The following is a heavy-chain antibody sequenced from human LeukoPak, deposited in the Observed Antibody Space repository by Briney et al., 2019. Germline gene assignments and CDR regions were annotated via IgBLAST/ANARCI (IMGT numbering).Heavy chain of an antibody. CDR1: GFTFGAYT. J-gene: IGHJ4*02. D-gene: IGHD2-2*01. Sequence: PGGSLRLSCAASGFTFGAYTMNWLRQAPGKGLEWVSCIFSRSESILYAESVRGRFTISRDNARNSLYLQMDSLRAEDTAIYYCARDFLHSSISRPFDYWGQGTLVTVSS. CDR3: ARDFLHSSISRPFDY. V-gene: IGHV3-21*01. CDR2: IFSRSESI.